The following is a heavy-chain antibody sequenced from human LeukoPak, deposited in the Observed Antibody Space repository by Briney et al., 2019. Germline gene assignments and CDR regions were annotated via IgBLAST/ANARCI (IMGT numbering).Heavy chain of an antibody. CDR1: GLTFSRTA. J-gene: IGHJ4*02. V-gene: IGHV3-23*01. CDR2: SSGSAGTT. D-gene: IGHD4-17*01. Sequence: GASLRPSCAPSGLTFSRTAISSVRQPAGKGLGWVSTSSGSAGTTYSADSVKAPFPISRDKSKNTLYLQTSSLRAEDTAIYYCAKSNRYGDYENFDYWGQGTLVTVSS. CDR3: AKSNRYGDYENFDY.